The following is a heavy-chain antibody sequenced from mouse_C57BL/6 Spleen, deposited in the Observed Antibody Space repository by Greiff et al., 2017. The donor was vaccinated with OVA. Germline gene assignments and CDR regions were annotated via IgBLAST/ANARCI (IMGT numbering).Heavy chain of an antibody. Sequence: QPGAELVMPGASVKLSCKASGYTFTSYWMHWVKQRPGQGLEWIGEIDPSDSYTNYNQKFKGKSTLTVDKSSSTAYMQLSSLTSEDSAVYYCARAKTNGGYFDYWGQGTTLTVSS. CDR2: IDPSDSYT. CDR3: ARAKTNGGYFDY. J-gene: IGHJ2*01. V-gene: IGHV1-69*01. CDR1: GYTFTSYW.